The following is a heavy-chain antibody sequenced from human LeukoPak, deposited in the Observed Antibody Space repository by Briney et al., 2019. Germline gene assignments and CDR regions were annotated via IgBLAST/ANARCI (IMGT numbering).Heavy chain of an antibody. CDR2: INPNSGGT. D-gene: IGHD6-19*01. J-gene: IGHJ4*02. Sequence: ASVKVSRKSSGYTFTGYYMHWVRQAPGQGLKWMGCINPNSGGTNYAQKFQGRVTMTRDTSISTAYMELSRLRSDDTAVYYCARTDSSGWYQFDYWGQGTLVTVSS. V-gene: IGHV1-2*02. CDR1: GYTFTGYY. CDR3: ARTDSSGWYQFDY.